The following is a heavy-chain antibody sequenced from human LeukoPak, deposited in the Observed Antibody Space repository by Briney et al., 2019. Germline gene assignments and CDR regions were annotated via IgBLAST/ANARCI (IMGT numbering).Heavy chain of an antibody. Sequence: PGGSLRLSCVASGFAFGNYWMYWVRQGPGKGLVWLSRINPDGSTTTYADSVKGRSTISRDNAKNTLYLQMNSLRAEDTAVYYCARVLSGSYSGFDYWGLGTLVTVSS. D-gene: IGHD1-26*01. CDR1: GFAFGNYW. CDR3: ARVLSGSYSGFDY. J-gene: IGHJ4*02. CDR2: INPDGSTT. V-gene: IGHV3-74*01.